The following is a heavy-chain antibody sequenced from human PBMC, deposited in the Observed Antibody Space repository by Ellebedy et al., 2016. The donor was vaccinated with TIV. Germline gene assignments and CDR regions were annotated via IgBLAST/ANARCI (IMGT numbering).Heavy chain of an antibody. CDR1: GYTFTSYG. Sequence: ASVKVSCXASGYTFTSYGISWVRQAPGQGLEWMGWISAYNGNTNYAQKLQGRVTMTTDTSTSTAYMELRSLRSDDTAVYYCARDADSSGWFQSGSYLNRWGQGTLVTVSS. V-gene: IGHV1-18*04. CDR2: ISAYNGNT. D-gene: IGHD6-19*01. J-gene: IGHJ5*02. CDR3: ARDADSSGWFQSGSYLNR.